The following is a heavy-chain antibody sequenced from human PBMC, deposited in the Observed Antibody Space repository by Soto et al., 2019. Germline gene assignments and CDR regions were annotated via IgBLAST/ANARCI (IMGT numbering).Heavy chain of an antibody. Sequence: SSVKVACKASGGTFSSYAISWVRQAPGQGLEWMGGIIPIFGTANSAQKFQGRVTITADKSTSTAYMELSSLRSEDTAVYHCPIKSYYYGSGRGYGMDVWGQGTTLTVSS. CDR2: IIPIFGTA. CDR1: GGTFSSYA. CDR3: PIKSYYYGSGRGYGMDV. J-gene: IGHJ6*02. V-gene: IGHV1-69*06. D-gene: IGHD3-10*01.